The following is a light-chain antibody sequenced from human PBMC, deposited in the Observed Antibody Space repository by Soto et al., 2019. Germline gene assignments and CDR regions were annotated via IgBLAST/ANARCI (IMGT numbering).Light chain of an antibody. CDR3: HQLNTYPA. J-gene: IGKJ4*01. Sequence: DLPLTQSPSFLSASVGDRVTITCRASQGIGSYLGWYQQTPGKAPKLLIYGASTLHSGVPSRFSGSGSGTEFTLTVSSLQPEDVATYYCHQLNTYPAFGGGTKVEI. CDR2: GAS. CDR1: QGIGSY. V-gene: IGKV1-9*01.